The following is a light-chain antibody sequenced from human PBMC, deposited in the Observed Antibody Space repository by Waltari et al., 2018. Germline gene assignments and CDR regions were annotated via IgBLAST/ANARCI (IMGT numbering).Light chain of an antibody. CDR3: SSRDSSGDHVL. J-gene: IGLJ2*01. CDR2: GKS. V-gene: IGLV3-19*01. Sequence: SSELTQDPAVSVALGQTVRITCKGDSLRSSYASWYQHKPGQAPLIFLYGKSSRTSRIPNRFAGSSSGNTASLTITWAQAEDEADYYCSSRDSSGDHVLFGGGTKLTVL. CDR1: SLRSSY.